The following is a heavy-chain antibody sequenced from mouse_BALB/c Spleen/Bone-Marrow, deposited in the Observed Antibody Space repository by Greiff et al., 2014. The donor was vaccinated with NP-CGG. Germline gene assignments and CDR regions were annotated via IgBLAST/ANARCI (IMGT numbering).Heavy chain of an antibody. V-gene: IGHV7-3*02. Sequence: EVQGVESGGGLVQPGGSLRLSCATSGFTFTDYYMSWVRQPPGKALEWLGFIRNKANGYTTEYSAPVKGRFTISRDNSQSILYLQMNTLRAEDSATYYCAREGVYYGNPYWYFDVWGAGTTVTVSS. CDR3: AREGVYYGNPYWYFDV. D-gene: IGHD2-1*01. J-gene: IGHJ1*01. CDR1: GFTFTDYY. CDR2: IRNKANGYTT.